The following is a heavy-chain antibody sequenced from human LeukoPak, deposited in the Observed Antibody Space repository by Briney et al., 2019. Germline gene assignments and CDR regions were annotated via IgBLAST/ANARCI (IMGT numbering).Heavy chain of an antibody. CDR3: ARDHQLHCSGGSCSLMDV. Sequence: PGGSLRLSCAASGFTFSSYSMNWVRQAPGKGLEWVSSISGGSSYIYYTDSLKGRFTISRHNAKNSLYLQMNSLRAEDTAVYYCARDHQLHCSGGSCSLMDVWGKGTTVTISS. CDR1: GFTFSSYS. D-gene: IGHD2-15*01. J-gene: IGHJ6*03. V-gene: IGHV3-21*01. CDR2: ISGGSSYI.